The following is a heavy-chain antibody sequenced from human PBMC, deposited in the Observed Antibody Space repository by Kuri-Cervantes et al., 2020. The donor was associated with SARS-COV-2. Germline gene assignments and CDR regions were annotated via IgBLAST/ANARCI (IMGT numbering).Heavy chain of an antibody. Sequence: SETLSLTCTVSGGSISSDYWSWIRQPAGKELEWIGRIYTSGSTNHSPPLKSRVTISVDTSKNQFSLKLSSVTAADTAVYYCARDLGGSNYGGGDYWGQGTLVTVSS. J-gene: IGHJ4*02. CDR2: IYTSGST. CDR1: GGSISSDY. CDR3: ARDLGGSNYGGGDY. D-gene: IGHD4-23*01. V-gene: IGHV4-4*07.